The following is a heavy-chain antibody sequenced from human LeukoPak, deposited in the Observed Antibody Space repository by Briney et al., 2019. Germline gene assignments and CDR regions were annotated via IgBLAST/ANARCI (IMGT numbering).Heavy chain of an antibody. D-gene: IGHD3-22*01. CDR3: VRLRRNNDRSGYYYYYDY. J-gene: IGHJ4*02. V-gene: IGHV3-21*01. Sequence: GSLRLSCAASGYTFSDFSVNWVRQAPGEGLEWVSSISVRSNYRYYADSVRGRFTISRDDARDSLFLQMNSLRAEDTAVYFCVRLRRNNDRSGYYYYYDYWGQGTLVTVSS. CDR2: ISVRSNYR. CDR1: GYTFSDFS.